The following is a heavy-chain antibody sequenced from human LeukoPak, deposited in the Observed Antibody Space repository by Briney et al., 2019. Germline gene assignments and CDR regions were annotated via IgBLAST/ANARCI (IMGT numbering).Heavy chain of an antibody. D-gene: IGHD6-13*01. J-gene: IGHJ4*02. CDR3: ARGRGSSWYYFDS. V-gene: IGHV4-59*12. CDR2: IHHNGFI. CDR1: GDSITYYY. Sequence: PSETLSLNCTVFGDSITYYYWNWIRQSPAKGLEWIGYIHHNGFINYNLSLKSRVTISLDRSKNQFSLNLSSVTAADTAVYYCARGRGSSWYYFDSWGQGTLVTVSS.